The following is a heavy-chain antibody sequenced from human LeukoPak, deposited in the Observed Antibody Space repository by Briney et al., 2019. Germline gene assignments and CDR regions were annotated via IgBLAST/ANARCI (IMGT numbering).Heavy chain of an antibody. CDR1: GFTFRSYE. Sequence: GGSVSLSCAASGFTFRSYEMMWVRQAPGKGLEWVSYISSSGSTIYYADSVKGRFTISRDNAKDSLYLQMNSLRAEDTTVYYCAKDTFGVVPTTFDYWGQGTLVTVSS. CDR2: ISSSGSTI. D-gene: IGHD3-3*01. V-gene: IGHV3-48*03. J-gene: IGHJ4*02. CDR3: AKDTFGVVPTTFDY.